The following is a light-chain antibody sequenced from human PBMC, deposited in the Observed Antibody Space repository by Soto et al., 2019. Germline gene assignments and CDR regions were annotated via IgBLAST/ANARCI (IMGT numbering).Light chain of an antibody. CDR2: EVS. Sequence: QSVLTQPASVSGSPGQSITISCTGTSSDVGAYNYVSWYQQYPGKAPKLIIYEVSNRPSGVSNRFSGSKSGNTASLTISGLQADDEDDYYCSSYAITTSLCNVFGTATKVTVL. CDR3: SSYAITTSLCNV. V-gene: IGLV2-14*01. CDR1: SSDVGAYNY. J-gene: IGLJ1*01.